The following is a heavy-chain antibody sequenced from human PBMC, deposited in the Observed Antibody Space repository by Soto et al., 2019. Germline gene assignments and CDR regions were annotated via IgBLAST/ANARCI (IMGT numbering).Heavy chain of an antibody. CDR3: ARPSLSHGDQEQFYYYYGMDV. J-gene: IGHJ6*02. V-gene: IGHV3-21*05. Sequence: PGGSLRLSCAASGFTFSSYAMSWVRQAPGKGLEWVSYISSSSSYTNYADSVKGRFTISRDNAKNSLYLQMNSLRAEDTAVYYCARPSLSHGDQEQFYYYYGMDVWGQGTTVTVSS. D-gene: IGHD4-17*01. CDR1: GFTFSSYA. CDR2: ISSSSSYT.